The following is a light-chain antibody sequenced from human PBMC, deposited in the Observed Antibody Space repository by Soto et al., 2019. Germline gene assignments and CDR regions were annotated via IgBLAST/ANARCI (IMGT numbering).Light chain of an antibody. V-gene: IGKV3-20*01. CDR2: AT. CDR3: QHYGTSAL. J-gene: IGKJ3*01. Sequence: EIVLTQSPGTLSLSPGERATLSCRASQSVSDSYLAWYQQKTGQAPRLLIYATSRATGIPARFSGSGSGTDYTLTISRLDPEDFAVYYCQHYGTSALFGPGTKVDIK. CDR1: QSVSDSY.